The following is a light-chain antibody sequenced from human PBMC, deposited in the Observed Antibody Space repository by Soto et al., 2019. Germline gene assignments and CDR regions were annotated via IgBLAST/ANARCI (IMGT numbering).Light chain of an antibody. CDR2: GAS. CDR3: QQYDASPLT. V-gene: IGKV3-20*01. J-gene: IGKJ3*01. Sequence: EIVLTQSPGTLSLSPGERGTLSCRASQSISSSYLAWYQQKPGQAPRLLIYGASRRATGIADRFSGSGSGTDFTLTISRLEPEDFALYYCQQYDASPLTFGPGTKVDIK. CDR1: QSISSSY.